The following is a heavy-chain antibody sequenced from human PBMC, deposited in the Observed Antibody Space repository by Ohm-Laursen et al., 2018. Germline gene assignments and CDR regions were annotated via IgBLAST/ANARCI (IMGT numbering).Heavy chain of an antibody. CDR1: GFTFSNYS. CDR2: IGPSGAST. CDR3: AKAGGTAAPANWVDS. Sequence: SLRLSCAASGFTFSNYSMNWVRQAPGKGLEWVSAIGPSGASTYYADPVKGRFTISRDNSENTLYLQMNSLTADDRALYYCAKAGGTAAPANWVDSWGQGTLVTVSP. V-gene: IGHV3-23*01. J-gene: IGHJ5*01. D-gene: IGHD1-1*01.